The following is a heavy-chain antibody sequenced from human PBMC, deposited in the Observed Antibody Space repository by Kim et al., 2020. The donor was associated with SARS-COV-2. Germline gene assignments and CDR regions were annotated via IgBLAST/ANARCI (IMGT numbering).Heavy chain of an antibody. Sequence: GGSLRLSCAASGFTFDDYAMHWVRQAPGKGLEWVSGISWNSGSIGYADSVKGRFTISRDNAKNSLYLQMNSLRAEDTALYYCAKVGYYGSVGLPNYFDYWGQGTLVTVSS. CDR3: AKVGYYGSVGLPNYFDY. CDR1: GFTFDDYA. D-gene: IGHD3-10*01. CDR2: ISWNSGSI. J-gene: IGHJ4*02. V-gene: IGHV3-9*01.